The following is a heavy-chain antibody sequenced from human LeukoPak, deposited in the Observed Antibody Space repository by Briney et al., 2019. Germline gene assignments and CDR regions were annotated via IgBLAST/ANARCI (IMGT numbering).Heavy chain of an antibody. CDR3: TRQGPNINDDFDF. Sequence: GGSLKLSCAASGFTFCASHIHWVRQAYGKGLEWVGHVRPRANNFATAYAASVKGRFTISRDDSKNTADLQMNSLKTEDTAVYYCTRQGPNINDDFDFWGQGTLVTVSS. D-gene: IGHD2-8*01. J-gene: IGHJ4*02. V-gene: IGHV3-73*01. CDR1: GFTFCASH. CDR2: VRPRANNFAT.